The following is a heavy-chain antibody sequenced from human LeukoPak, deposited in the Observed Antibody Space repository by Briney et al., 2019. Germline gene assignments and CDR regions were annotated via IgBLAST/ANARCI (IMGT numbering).Heavy chain of an antibody. J-gene: IGHJ5*02. Sequence: SETLSLTCTVSGGSISGYYWSWIRQPAGKGLEWIGRIYTSGSTNYNPSLKSRLTMSVDTSKNQFSLKLSSVTAADTAVYYCARVGRYYDILTGYNSHCFDPWGQGTLVTVSS. V-gene: IGHV4-4*07. CDR3: ARVGRYYDILTGYNSHCFDP. CDR1: GGSISGYY. D-gene: IGHD3-9*01. CDR2: IYTSGST.